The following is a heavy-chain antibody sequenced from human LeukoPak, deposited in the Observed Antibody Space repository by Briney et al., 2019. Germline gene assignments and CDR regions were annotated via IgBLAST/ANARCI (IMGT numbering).Heavy chain of an antibody. V-gene: IGHV3-11*01. Sequence: GGSLRLSCAASGFTFSDYYMSWLRQAPGKGLEWVSYISSSGSTIYYADSVKGRFTISRDNAKNSLYLQMNSLRAEDTAVYYCARRYSSSWYTDYWGQGTLVTVSS. J-gene: IGHJ4*02. CDR2: ISSSGSTI. CDR1: GFTFSDYY. CDR3: ARRYSSSWYTDY. D-gene: IGHD6-13*01.